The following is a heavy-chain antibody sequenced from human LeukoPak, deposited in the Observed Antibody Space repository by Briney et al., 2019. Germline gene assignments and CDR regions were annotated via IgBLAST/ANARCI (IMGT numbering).Heavy chain of an antibody. V-gene: IGHV3-23*01. J-gene: IGHJ4*02. CDR2: ISGSGDTT. CDR1: GLTFSTYA. D-gene: IGHD3-16*01. CDR3: AKADTPLPLRGPYFDY. Sequence: PGGSLRLSCAASGLTFSTYAMSWVRQAPGKGLEWVSTISGSGDTTYYADSVKGRFTISKDNSKNTLYLQLNSLRVEDTAVYFCAKADTPLPLRGPYFDYWGQGTLVTVSS.